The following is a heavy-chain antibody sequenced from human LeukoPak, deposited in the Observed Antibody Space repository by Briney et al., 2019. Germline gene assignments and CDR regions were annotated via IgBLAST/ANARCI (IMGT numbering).Heavy chain of an antibody. Sequence: GASVKVSCKASGYTFTSYYMHWVREAPGQRLEWMGWINAGNGNTKYSQKFQGRVTITRDTSASTAYMELSSLRSEDTAVYYCARGVGVSSSWYMYYWGQGTLVTVSS. J-gene: IGHJ4*02. CDR3: ARGVGVSSSWYMYY. CDR2: INAGNGNT. V-gene: IGHV1-3*01. D-gene: IGHD6-13*01. CDR1: GYTFTSYY.